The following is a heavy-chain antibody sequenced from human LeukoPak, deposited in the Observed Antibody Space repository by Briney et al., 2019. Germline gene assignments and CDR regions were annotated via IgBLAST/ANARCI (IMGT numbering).Heavy chain of an antibody. CDR3: ARGPPRNPFDY. CDR1: GFTFSSYS. Sequence: GGSLRLSCAASGFTFSSYSMNWIRQAPGKGLQWVSSISSSSSYIYYPDSVKGRFTISRDNAKNSLYLQMNSLRAEDTAVYYCARGPPRNPFDYWGQGTLVTVSS. J-gene: IGHJ4*02. V-gene: IGHV3-21*01. CDR2: ISSSSSYI.